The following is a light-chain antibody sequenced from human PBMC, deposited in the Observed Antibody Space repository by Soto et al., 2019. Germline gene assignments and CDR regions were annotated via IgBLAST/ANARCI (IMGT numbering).Light chain of an antibody. V-gene: IGLV2-14*01. CDR1: ISDVGNYNY. CDR3: SSYTSSTNYV. CDR2: EVS. J-gene: IGLJ1*01. Sequence: QSVLTQPSSVSGPPGQSITISCTGTISDVGNYNYVSWYQQHPGKAPKLMIYEVSNRPSGVSNRFSGSKSGNTASLTISGLQAEDEADYYCSSYTSSTNYVFGAGTKVT.